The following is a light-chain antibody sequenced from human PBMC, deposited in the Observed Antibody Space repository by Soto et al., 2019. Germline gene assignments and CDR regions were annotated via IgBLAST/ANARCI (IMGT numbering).Light chain of an antibody. CDR1: QSVSSSY. V-gene: IGKV3-20*01. CDR3: QQYGSSPQT. Sequence: EIVLTQSPGTLSLSPGERATLSCRASQSVSSSYLAWYQQKPGQAPRLLIYGASSRATVIPDRFSGSGSGTDFTLTSSRLEPEDFAVYYCQQYGSSPQTFGKGTKLEIK. J-gene: IGKJ2*01. CDR2: GAS.